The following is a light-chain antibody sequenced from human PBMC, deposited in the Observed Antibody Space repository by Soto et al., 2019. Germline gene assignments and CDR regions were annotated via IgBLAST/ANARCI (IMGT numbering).Light chain of an antibody. Sequence: EIVLTQSPGTLSLSPGERATLSCRASQSVSSSHLAWYQQKPGQAPRLLISGASSRATGIPDRFTGSGSGTDFTLTISSLEPEDFAVYYCQQYGNSPITFGQGTRLEIK. V-gene: IGKV3-20*01. CDR1: QSVSSSH. J-gene: IGKJ5*01. CDR3: QQYGNSPIT. CDR2: GAS.